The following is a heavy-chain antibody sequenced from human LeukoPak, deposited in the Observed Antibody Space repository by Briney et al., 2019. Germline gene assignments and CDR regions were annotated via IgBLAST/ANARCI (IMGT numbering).Heavy chain of an antibody. CDR3: ARDSGSYYGSFDY. CDR2: IWYDGSNK. V-gene: IGHV3-33*01. CDR1: GFTFSSYG. Sequence: GGSLRLSCAASGFTFSSYGMHWVRQAPGKGLEWVAVIWYDGSNKYYADSVKGRFTISRGNSKNTLCLQMNSLRAEDTAVYYCARDSGSYYGSFDYWGQGTLVTVSS. D-gene: IGHD1-26*01. J-gene: IGHJ4*02.